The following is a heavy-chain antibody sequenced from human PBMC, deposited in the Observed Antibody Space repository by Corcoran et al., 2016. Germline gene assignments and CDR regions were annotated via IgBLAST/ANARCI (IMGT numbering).Heavy chain of an antibody. CDR2: IYSGGST. Sequence: EVQLVESGGGLIQPGGSLRLSCAASGFTVSSHDMSWVRQAPGKGLEWVSVIYSGGSTYYADSVKGRFSLSRDNSKNTVYLQMISLRAEDTAVYYCARLSSGDHWGQGILVTVSS. J-gene: IGHJ4*02. CDR1: GFTVSSHD. D-gene: IGHD3-10*01. V-gene: IGHV3-53*01. CDR3: ARLSSGDH.